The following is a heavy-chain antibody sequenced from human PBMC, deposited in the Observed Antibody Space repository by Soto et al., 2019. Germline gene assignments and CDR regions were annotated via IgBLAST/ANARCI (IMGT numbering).Heavy chain of an antibody. J-gene: IGHJ5*02. Sequence: SETLSLTCTVSGGSISSGDYYWSWIRQPPGKGLEWIGYIYYSGSTYYNPSLKSRVTISVDTSKNQFSLKLSSVTPAATAVYYCARDTYYDFYNWFDPWGQGTLVTSPQ. D-gene: IGHD3-3*01. V-gene: IGHV4-30-4*01. CDR2: IYYSGST. CDR1: GGSISSGDYY. CDR3: ARDTYYDFYNWFDP.